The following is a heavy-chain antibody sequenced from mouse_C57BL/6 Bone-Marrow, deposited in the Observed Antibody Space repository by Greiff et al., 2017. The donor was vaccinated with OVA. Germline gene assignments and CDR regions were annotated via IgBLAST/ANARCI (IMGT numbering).Heavy chain of an antibody. Sequence: QLQQSGPELVKPGASVKISCKASGYPFTGYYMNWVKQSPEKSLEWIGEINPSTGGTTYNQKFKAKATLTVDKSSSTAYMQLKSLTSEDSAVYYCARSDDYGDYWGQGTTLTVSS. D-gene: IGHD2-4*01. CDR3: ARSDDYGDY. V-gene: IGHV1-42*01. J-gene: IGHJ2*01. CDR2: INPSTGGT. CDR1: GYPFTGYY.